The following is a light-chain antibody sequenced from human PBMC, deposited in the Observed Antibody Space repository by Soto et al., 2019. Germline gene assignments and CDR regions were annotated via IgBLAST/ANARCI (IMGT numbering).Light chain of an antibody. CDR2: DAS. J-gene: IGKJ5*01. V-gene: IGKV1-13*02. CDR3: QQFNTFSFT. CDR1: QGIRSA. Sequence: AIQLTQSPSSLSASIGVRVTITCRARQGIRSALAWCQQKPGKAPKLLIYDASSLESGVPSRFSGSGSGTDFTPSISTLHPEDCATYYCQQFNTFSFTFGQGTRPEIK.